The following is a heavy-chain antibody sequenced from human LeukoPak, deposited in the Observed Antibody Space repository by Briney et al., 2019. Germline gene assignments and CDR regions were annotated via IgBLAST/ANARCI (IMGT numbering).Heavy chain of an antibody. Sequence: GGSLRLSCAASGFTFSSYEMNWVGRAPGKGGEGVSYISSSGSTIYYADSVKGRFTISRDNAKNSLYLQMNSLRAEDTAVYYCARGDYYDSSGYYPYDYWGQGTLVTVSS. CDR3: ARGDYYDSSGYYPYDY. V-gene: IGHV3-48*03. J-gene: IGHJ4*02. CDR1: GFTFSSYE. D-gene: IGHD3-22*01. CDR2: ISSSGSTI.